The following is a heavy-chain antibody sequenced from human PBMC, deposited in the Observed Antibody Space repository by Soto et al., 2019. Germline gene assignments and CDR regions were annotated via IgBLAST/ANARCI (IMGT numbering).Heavy chain of an antibody. D-gene: IGHD3-22*01. Sequence: GGSLRLSCAASGFTFSDYYMSWIRRAPGKGLEWVSYISSSSSYTNYADSVKGRFTISRDNAKNSLYLQMNSLRAEDTAVYYCATAEYYYDSSGYPRAGYFDYWGQGTLVTVSS. V-gene: IGHV3-11*06. J-gene: IGHJ4*02. CDR2: ISSSSSYT. CDR3: ATAEYYYDSSGYPRAGYFDY. CDR1: GFTFSDYY.